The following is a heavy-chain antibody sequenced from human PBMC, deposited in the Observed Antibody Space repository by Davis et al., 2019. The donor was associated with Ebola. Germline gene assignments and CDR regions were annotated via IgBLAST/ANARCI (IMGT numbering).Heavy chain of an antibody. D-gene: IGHD2-8*01. Sequence: ASVKVSCKASGYTFTNYYIHWVRQAPGQGLEWMGWINPNNGDTKLAQRFQGRVTMTRDTSIGTAYMELSRLRSDDTAVFLCARASPPEYNVWSRNPHYHYFTMDVWGQGTTVTVSS. J-gene: IGHJ6*02. CDR1: GYTFTNYY. CDR3: ARASPPEYNVWSRNPHYHYFTMDV. V-gene: IGHV1-2*02. CDR2: INPNNGDT.